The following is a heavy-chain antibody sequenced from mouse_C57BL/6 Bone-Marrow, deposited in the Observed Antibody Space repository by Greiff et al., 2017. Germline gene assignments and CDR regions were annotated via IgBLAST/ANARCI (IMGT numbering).Heavy chain of an antibody. J-gene: IGHJ4*01. Sequence: QVQLQQSGPGLVQPSQSLSITCTVSGFSLTSYGVHWVRQSPGKGLEWLGVIWSGGSTDYNAAFISRLSISKDNSKIQVFFKMNSLQADDTAIYYCARIGVYYGNYDAMDYWGQGTSVTVSS. V-gene: IGHV2-2*01. D-gene: IGHD2-1*01. CDR3: ARIGVYYGNYDAMDY. CDR1: GFSLTSYG. CDR2: IWSGGST.